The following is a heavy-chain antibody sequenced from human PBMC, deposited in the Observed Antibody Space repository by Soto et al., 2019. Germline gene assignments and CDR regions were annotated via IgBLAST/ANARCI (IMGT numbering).Heavy chain of an antibody. V-gene: IGHV1-2*04. CDR3: ARDLVSSGSYYKTYYYYGMDV. CDR2: INPNSGGT. J-gene: IGHJ6*02. Sequence: ASVKVSCKASGYTFTGYYMHWVRQAPGQGLEWMGWINPNSGGTNYAQKFQGWVTMTRDTSISTAYMELGRLRFEDTAVYYCARDLVSSGSYYKTYYYYGMDVWGQGTTVTVSS. CDR1: GYTFTGYY. D-gene: IGHD3-10*01.